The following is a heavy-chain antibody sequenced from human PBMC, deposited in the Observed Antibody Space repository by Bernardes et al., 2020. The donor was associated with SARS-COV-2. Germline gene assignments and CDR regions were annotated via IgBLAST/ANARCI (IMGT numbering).Heavy chain of an antibody. CDR2: ISGSGGST. D-gene: IGHD2-2*01. CDR3: AKAGYCSSTSCYPNYYYYGMDV. V-gene: IGHV3-23*01. CDR1: GFTFSSYA. J-gene: IGHJ6*02. Sequence: GGSLRLSCAASGFTFSSYAMSWVRQAPGKGLEWVSAISGSGGSTYYADSVKGRFTISRDNSKNTQYLQMNSLRAEDTAVYYCAKAGYCSSTSCYPNYYYYGMDVWGQGTTVTVSS.